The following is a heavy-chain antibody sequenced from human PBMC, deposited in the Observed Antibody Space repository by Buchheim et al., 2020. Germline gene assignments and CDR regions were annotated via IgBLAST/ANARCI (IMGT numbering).Heavy chain of an antibody. V-gene: IGHV3-7*01. CDR3: SRTLDD. J-gene: IGHJ4*02. Sequence: EVQLVESGGGSVQPGGSLRLSCTGFGFTFRSDWMDWVRQAPGKGLEWVANINQDGSERYYVDSVGGRFTIPRDNAKNPVFLQMDSLRAEDTAVYYCSRTLDDWGQGIL. CDR1: GFTFRSDW. CDR2: INQDGSER.